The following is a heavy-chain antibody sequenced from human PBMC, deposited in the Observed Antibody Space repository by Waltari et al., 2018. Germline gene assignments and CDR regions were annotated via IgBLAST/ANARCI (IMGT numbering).Heavy chain of an antibody. D-gene: IGHD6-19*01. CDR2: INPNSGGT. Sequence: QVQLVQSGAEVKKPGASVKVSCKASGYTFTSYAMPWVRQAPEQRLEWMGRINPNSGGTNYAQKFQGRVTMTRDTSISTAYMELSRLRSDDTAVYYCARSPHSSGWSLPGYYYYYMDVWGKGTTVTVSS. J-gene: IGHJ6*03. CDR1: GYTFTSYA. V-gene: IGHV1-2*06. CDR3: ARSPHSSGWSLPGYYYYYMDV.